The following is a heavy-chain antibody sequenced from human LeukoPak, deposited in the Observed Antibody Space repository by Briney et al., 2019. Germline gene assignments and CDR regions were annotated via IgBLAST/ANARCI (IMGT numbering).Heavy chain of an antibody. CDR3: ARQWRIVGAASRRYYYYGMDV. D-gene: IGHD1-26*01. V-gene: IGHV4-59*05. CDR2: LYYSGST. CDR1: GGSISSSY. J-gene: IGHJ6*02. Sequence: SETLSLTCTVPGGSISSSYWSWIRQPPGKGLEWIGRLYYSGSTYYNPSLKSRVTISVDTSKNQFSLKLSSVTAADTAVYYCARQWRIVGAASRRYYYYGMDVWGQGTTVTVSS.